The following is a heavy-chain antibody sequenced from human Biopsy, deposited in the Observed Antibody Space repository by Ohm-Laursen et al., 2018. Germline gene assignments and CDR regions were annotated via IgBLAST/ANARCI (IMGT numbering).Heavy chain of an antibody. Sequence: TFSRFAMSWLRQPPGKGLEWIGSIYNSETTFYNPSLKSRVAISVDTSTNQFSLKVSSVTAADTALYYCARHPTGFWFDPWGHGTLVTVSS. CDR1: TFSRFA. J-gene: IGHJ5*02. CDR3: ARHPTGFWFDP. V-gene: IGHV4-39*01. CDR2: IYNSETT.